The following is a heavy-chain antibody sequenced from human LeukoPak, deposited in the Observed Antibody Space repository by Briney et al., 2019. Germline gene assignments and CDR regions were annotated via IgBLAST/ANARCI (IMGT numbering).Heavy chain of an antibody. J-gene: IGHJ4*02. CDR2: INHSGST. D-gene: IGHD3-10*01. V-gene: IGHV4-34*01. CDR1: GGSFSGYY. CDR3: ALPSGSGSYLQLFDY. Sequence: SETLSLTCAVYGGSFSGYYWSWIRQPPGKGLEWIGEINHSGSTNYNPSLKSRVTISVDTSKNQFPLKLSSVTAADTAVYYCALPSGSGSYLQLFDYWGQGTLVTVSS.